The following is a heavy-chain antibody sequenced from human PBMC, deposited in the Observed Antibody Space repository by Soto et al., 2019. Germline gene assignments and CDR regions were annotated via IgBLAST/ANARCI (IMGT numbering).Heavy chain of an antibody. CDR2: MWYDGSNK. D-gene: IGHD6-19*01. CDR3: ARGTSGSGFLDF. J-gene: IGHJ4*02. Sequence: QVQLVESGGGVVQPGRSLRLSCATSGFTFRSHGMHWVRQTPGKGLEWVALMWYDGSNKNYVDSVKGRFTISSDSSKNTLYLQMNSLRAEDTAVYYCARGTSGSGFLDFWGQGTLVTVSS. V-gene: IGHV3-33*01. CDR1: GFTFRSHG.